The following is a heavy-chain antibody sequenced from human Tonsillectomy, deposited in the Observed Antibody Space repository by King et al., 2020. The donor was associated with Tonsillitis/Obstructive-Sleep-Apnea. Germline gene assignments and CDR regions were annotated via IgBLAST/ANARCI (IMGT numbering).Heavy chain of an antibody. J-gene: IGHJ2*01. CDR1: GYTFTSYG. V-gene: IGHV1-18*01. Sequence: QLVQSGAEVKKPGASVKVSCKASGYTFTSYGISWVRQAPGQGLEWMGWISAYNGNTNYAQKLQGRVTMTTDTSTSTAYMELRSLRSDDTAVYYCAREGDRLYDYVWGSYRFAGTEKAPFDLWGRGTLVTVSS. CDR2: ISAYNGNT. CDR3: AREGDRLYDYVWGSYRFAGTEKAPFDL. D-gene: IGHD3-16*02.